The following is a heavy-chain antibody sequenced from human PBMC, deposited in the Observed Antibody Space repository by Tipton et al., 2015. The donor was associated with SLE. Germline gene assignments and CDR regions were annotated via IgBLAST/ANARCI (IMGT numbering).Heavy chain of an antibody. V-gene: IGHV3-9*01. CDR2: IGWNNGTI. Sequence: SLRLSCAASGFTFDDYGMHWVRQVPGKGLEWVSGIGWNNGTIAYAGSVKGRFTISRDNAKNSLYLQMNSLRPEDTAVYYCAKDIYGSGSPFYFDLWGQGTLVTVSS. CDR3: AKDIYGSGSPFYFDL. J-gene: IGHJ4*02. D-gene: IGHD3-10*01. CDR1: GFTFDDYG.